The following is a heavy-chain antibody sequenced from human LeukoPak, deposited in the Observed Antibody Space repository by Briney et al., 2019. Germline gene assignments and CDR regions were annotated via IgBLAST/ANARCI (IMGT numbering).Heavy chain of an antibody. V-gene: IGHV5-51*01. CDR1: GYSFTSYW. CDR2: IYPGDSDT. CDR3: ATTPPWSAGAGTFGYFQH. D-gene: IGHD6-19*01. Sequence: GESLKISCKGSGYSFTSYWIGWVRQMPGKGLEWMGIIYPGDSDTRYSPSFQGQVTISADKSISTAYLQWSSLKASDTAMYYCATTPPWSAGAGTFGYFQHWGQGTLVTVSS. J-gene: IGHJ1*01.